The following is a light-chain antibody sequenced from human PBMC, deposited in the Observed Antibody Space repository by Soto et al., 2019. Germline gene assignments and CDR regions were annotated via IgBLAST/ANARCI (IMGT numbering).Light chain of an antibody. Sequence: IVLTQSPATLSLSPGEIATLSCRASQSVSSYLAWYQQKPGQAPRLLIYDASNRATGIPARFSGSGSGTDFTLTISSLEPEDFAVYYCQQRSNWTWTFGQGTKVDIK. CDR1: QSVSSY. V-gene: IGKV3-11*01. CDR2: DAS. CDR3: QQRSNWTWT. J-gene: IGKJ1*01.